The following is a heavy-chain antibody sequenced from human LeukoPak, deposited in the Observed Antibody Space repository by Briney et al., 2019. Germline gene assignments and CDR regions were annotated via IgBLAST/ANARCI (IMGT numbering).Heavy chain of an antibody. V-gene: IGHV4-34*01. CDR2: VNHSGST. D-gene: IGHD3-22*01. CDR3: ARGVVIGYYYYYYYMDV. J-gene: IGHJ6*03. CDR1: GGSFSGYY. Sequence: SSETLSLTCAVYGGSFSGYYWSWIRQPPGKGLEWIGEVNHSGSTNYNPSLKSRVTISVDTSKNQFSLKLSSVTAADTAVYYWARGVVIGYYYYYYYMDVWGKGTTVTVSS.